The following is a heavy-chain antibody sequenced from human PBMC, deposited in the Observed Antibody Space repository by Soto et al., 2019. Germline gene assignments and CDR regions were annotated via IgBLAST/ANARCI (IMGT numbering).Heavy chain of an antibody. CDR2: IIPIFGTA. V-gene: IGHV1-69*13. CDR1: GGTFSSYA. J-gene: IGHJ4*02. CDR3: ARGPLPRKVVAAIVTPSFRFD. D-gene: IGHD2-15*01. Sequence: SVKVSCKASGGTFSSYAISWVRQAPGQGLEWMGGIIPIFGTANYAQKFQGRVTITADESTSTAYMELSSLRSEDTAVYYCARGPLPRKVVAAIVTPSFRFDWGQGTLVTVSS.